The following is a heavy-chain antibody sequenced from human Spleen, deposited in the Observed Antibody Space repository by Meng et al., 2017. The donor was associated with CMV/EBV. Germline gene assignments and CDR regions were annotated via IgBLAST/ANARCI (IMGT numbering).Heavy chain of an antibody. CDR1: GGAVTSSSYY. V-gene: IGHV4-39*07. J-gene: IGHJ4*02. CDR2: IHYSGST. CDR3: ARVGAITMIRGVVDY. D-gene: IGHD3-10*01. Sequence: GGAVTSSSYYWGWIRRPPGKGLEWIGSIHYSGSTYYNPSVKSRVTISVDTSKNQLSLKLSSVTAADTAVYHCARVGAITMIRGVVDYWGQGTLVTVSS.